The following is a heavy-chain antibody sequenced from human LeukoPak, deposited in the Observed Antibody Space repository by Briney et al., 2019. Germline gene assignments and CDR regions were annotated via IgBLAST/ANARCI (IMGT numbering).Heavy chain of an antibody. CDR3: AKTLWFGELSNAPYDY. Sequence: PGGSLRLSCAASGFTFDDYAMHWVRQAPGKGLEWVSGISWNSGSIGYADSVKGRFTISRDNAKNSLYLQMNSLRAEDMALYYCAKTLWFGELSNAPYDYWGQGTLVTVSS. CDR2: ISWNSGSI. J-gene: IGHJ4*02. CDR1: GFTFDDYA. D-gene: IGHD3-10*01. V-gene: IGHV3-9*03.